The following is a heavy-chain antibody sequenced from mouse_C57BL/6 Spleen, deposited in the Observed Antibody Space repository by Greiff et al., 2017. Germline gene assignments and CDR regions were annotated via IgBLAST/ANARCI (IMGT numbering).Heavy chain of an antibody. Sequence: VQLQQSGAELMKPGASVKLSCKATGYTFTGYWIEWVKQRPGHGLEWIGEILPGSGSTNYNEKFKGKATFTADTSSNTAYMQLSSLTTEDSAIYYCASGKGYCDDYGRFAYWGQGTLVTVSA. D-gene: IGHD2-4*01. V-gene: IGHV1-9*01. CDR1: GYTFTGYW. J-gene: IGHJ3*01. CDR3: ASGKGYCDDYGRFAY. CDR2: ILPGSGST.